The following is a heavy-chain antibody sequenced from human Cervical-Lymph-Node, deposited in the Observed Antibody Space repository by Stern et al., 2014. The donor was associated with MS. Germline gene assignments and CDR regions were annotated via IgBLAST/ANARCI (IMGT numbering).Heavy chain of an antibody. Sequence: EVQLVESGGGLVQPGESLRLSCAASGFTFKTYNMAWVRQAPGKGLEWISYIDSRTGTIYYADYVRGRFTISRDNAKNLLFLQMNSLRDDDTAFYFCARVAVGITAWRYYYAMDVWGQGTTVIVSS. D-gene: IGHD1-26*01. CDR1: GFTFKTYN. J-gene: IGHJ6*02. V-gene: IGHV3-48*02. CDR2: IDSRTGTI. CDR3: ARVAVGITAWRYYYAMDV.